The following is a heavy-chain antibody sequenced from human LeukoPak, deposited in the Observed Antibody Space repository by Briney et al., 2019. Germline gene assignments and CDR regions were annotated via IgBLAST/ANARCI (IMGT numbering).Heavy chain of an antibody. CDR1: GGSISSGSCY. J-gene: IGHJ6*03. V-gene: IGHV4-61*02. D-gene: IGHD6-13*01. CDR3: ARGVAAPWKTPYYYYMDV. Sequence: PSETLSLTCTVSGGSISSGSCYWSWIRQPAGKGLEWIGRIYTSGSTNYNPSLKSRVTISVDTSKNQFSLKLSSVTAADTAVYYCARGVAAPWKTPYYYYMDVWGKGTTVTVSS. CDR2: IYTSGST.